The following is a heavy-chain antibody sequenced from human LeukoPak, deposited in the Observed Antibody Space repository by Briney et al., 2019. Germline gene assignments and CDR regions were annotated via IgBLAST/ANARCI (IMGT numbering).Heavy chain of an antibody. V-gene: IGHV1-69*13. D-gene: IGHD6-6*01. J-gene: IGHJ4*02. Sequence: EASVKVSCKASGGTFSSYAISWVRQAPGQGLEWMGGIIPIFGTANYAQKFQGRVTITADESTSTAYMELSSLRSDDTAVYYCARDRAGPARPLDYWGQGTLVTVSS. CDR1: GGTFSSYA. CDR2: IIPIFGTA. CDR3: ARDRAGPARPLDY.